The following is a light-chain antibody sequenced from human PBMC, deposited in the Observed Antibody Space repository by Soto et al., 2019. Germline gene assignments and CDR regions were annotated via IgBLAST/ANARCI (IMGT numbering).Light chain of an antibody. CDR2: GAS. Sequence: EIVLTQSPGTLSLSPGERATLSCRASQSVSSSYLAWYQQKPGQAPRLLIYGASSRATGIPDRCSGSGSGTDFTLTISRLEPEDVAVYYCQQYGSSPNLRTFVQGTKVDI. V-gene: IGKV3-20*01. CDR1: QSVSSSY. J-gene: IGKJ1*01. CDR3: QQYGSSPNLRT.